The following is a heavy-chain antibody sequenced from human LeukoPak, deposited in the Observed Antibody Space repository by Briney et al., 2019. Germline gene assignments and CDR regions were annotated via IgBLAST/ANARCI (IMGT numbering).Heavy chain of an antibody. J-gene: IGHJ6*03. CDR3: ASRRRGLLDYYYYYMDV. Sequence: ASETLSLTCTVSGGSISSGSYYWSWIRQPAGKGLEWIGRIYTSGSTNYNPSLKSRVTISVDTSKNQFSLKLSSVTAADTAVYYCASRRRGLLDYYYYYMDVWGKGTTVTVSS. V-gene: IGHV4-61*02. CDR2: IYTSGST. CDR1: GGSISSGSYY.